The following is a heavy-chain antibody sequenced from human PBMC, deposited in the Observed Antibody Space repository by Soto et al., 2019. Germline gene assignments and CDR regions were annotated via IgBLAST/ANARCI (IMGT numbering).Heavy chain of an antibody. CDR1: GFTFSSYA. D-gene: IGHD1-26*01. CDR3: ARVEWELLHFDY. Sequence: QVQLVESGGGVVQPGRSLRLSCAASGFTFSSYAMHWVRQAPGKGLEWVAVISYDGSNKYYADSVKGRFTISRDNSKNTLYLQMNSLRAEDTAVYYCARVEWELLHFDYWGQGTLVTVSS. CDR2: ISYDGSNK. V-gene: IGHV3-30-3*01. J-gene: IGHJ4*02.